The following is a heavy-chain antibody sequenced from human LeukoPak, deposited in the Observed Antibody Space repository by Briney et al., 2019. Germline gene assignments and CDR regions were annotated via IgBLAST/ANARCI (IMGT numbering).Heavy chain of an antibody. CDR2: IGSGTGPK. Sequence: GRSLRLSCAASGFTFSTYSMNWVRQAPGKGLEWLSYIGSGTGPKYYADSVKGRFTISRDNAKNPLYLQMNSLRDEDTAVYYCARQFDYWGQGTLVTVSS. CDR1: GFTFSTYS. J-gene: IGHJ4*02. CDR3: ARQFDY. V-gene: IGHV3-48*02.